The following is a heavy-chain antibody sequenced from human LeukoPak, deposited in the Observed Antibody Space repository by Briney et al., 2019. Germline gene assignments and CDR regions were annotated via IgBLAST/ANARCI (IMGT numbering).Heavy chain of an antibody. D-gene: IGHD3-10*01. V-gene: IGHV3-23*01. CDR1: GFTFSSYG. Sequence: GGSLRLSCAASGFTFSSYGMTWVRQAPGMGLEWVSGMSGSGDSIYYADSAKGRFTISRDNSKNTLYLQMNSLRAEDTAVYYCAKGMRGSGTYYKDSYDYWGQGTLVTVSS. J-gene: IGHJ4*02. CDR2: MSGSGDSI. CDR3: AKGMRGSGTYYKDSYDY.